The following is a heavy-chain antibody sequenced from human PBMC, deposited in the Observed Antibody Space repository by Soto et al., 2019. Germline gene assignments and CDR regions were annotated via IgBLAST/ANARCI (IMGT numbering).Heavy chain of an antibody. V-gene: IGHV3-53*01. CDR3: ARGHYDILTGHFYFDY. CDR1: GFTVSSNY. D-gene: IGHD3-9*01. J-gene: IGHJ4*02. CDR2: IYSGGST. Sequence: GGSLRLSCAASGFTVSSNYMSWVRQAPGKGLEWVSVIYSGGSTYYADSVKGRFTISRDNSKNTLYLQMNSLRAEDTAVYYCARGHYDILTGHFYFDYWGQGTLVTVSS.